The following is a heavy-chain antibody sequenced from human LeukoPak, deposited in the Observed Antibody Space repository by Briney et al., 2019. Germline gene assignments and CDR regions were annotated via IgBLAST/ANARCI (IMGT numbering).Heavy chain of an antibody. CDR1: AGSISSGDYY. J-gene: IGHJ4*02. D-gene: IGHD1-26*01. V-gene: IGHV4-30-4*08. CDR3: ARASGGSIRFDY. Sequence: PSQTLSLTCTLSAGSISSGDYYWSWIRQPPGKGLEWIGYIYYSGSTYYNPSLKSRVTISVDTSKNQFSLKLSSVTAADTAVYYCARASGGSIRFDYWGQGTLVTVSS. CDR2: IYYSGST.